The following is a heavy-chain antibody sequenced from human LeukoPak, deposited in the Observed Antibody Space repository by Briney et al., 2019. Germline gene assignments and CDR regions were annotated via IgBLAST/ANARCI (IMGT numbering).Heavy chain of an antibody. CDR2: IYSGGST. Sequence: GGSLRLSCAASGFTVSSNYMSWVRQAPGKGPEWVSVIYSGGSTYYADSVKGRFTISRDNSKNTLYLQMNSLRAEDTAVYYCARGGGYCGGDCYGIDYWGQGTLVTVSS. J-gene: IGHJ4*02. D-gene: IGHD2-21*01. V-gene: IGHV3-53*01. CDR1: GFTVSSNY. CDR3: ARGGGYCGGDCYGIDY.